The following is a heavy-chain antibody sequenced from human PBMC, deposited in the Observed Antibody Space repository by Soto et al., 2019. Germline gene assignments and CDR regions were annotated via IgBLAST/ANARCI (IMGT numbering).Heavy chain of an antibody. J-gene: IGHJ4*02. CDR2: IYYSGST. CDR1: GGSISSGGYY. V-gene: IGHV4-31*03. CDR3: ARHGGYYYDSSGLNPLDY. D-gene: IGHD3-22*01. Sequence: PSETLSLTCTVSGGSISSGGYYWSWIRQHPGKGLEWIGYIYYSGSTYYNPSLKSRVTISVDTSKNQFSLKLSSVTAADTAVYYCARHGGYYYDSSGLNPLDYWGQGTLVTVSS.